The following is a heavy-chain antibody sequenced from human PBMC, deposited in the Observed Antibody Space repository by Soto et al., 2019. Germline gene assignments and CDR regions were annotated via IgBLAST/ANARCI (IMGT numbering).Heavy chain of an antibody. CDR2: IDYSVTT. V-gene: IGHV4-39*01. CDR1: GGSVSSGTYY. D-gene: IGHD3-10*01. CDR3: ARLDSGFGATMDV. Sequence: QLQLQESGPGLVKPSETLSLTCTVSGGSVSSGTYYWGWIRQPPGKGLEWIGSIDYSVTTYYNPSLTRRATXSXDXSKNQFSLKLTSVTAADTAVYYCARLDSGFGATMDVWGQGTTVTVSS. J-gene: IGHJ6*02.